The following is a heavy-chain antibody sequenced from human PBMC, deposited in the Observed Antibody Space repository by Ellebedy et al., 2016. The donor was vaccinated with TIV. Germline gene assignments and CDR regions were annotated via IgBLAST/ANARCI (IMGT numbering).Heavy chain of an antibody. V-gene: IGHV4-34*01. Sequence: MPSETLSLTCVVSRGSVTGYFWSWVRQPPGKGLEWIGEVNHRGGNKYDPSLESRVAISLDTSKKQFSQKMTSVTASDTAVYYCARSTGTAIDYWGQGTQVTVSS. J-gene: IGHJ4*02. CDR2: VNHRGGN. D-gene: IGHD2-21*02. CDR1: RGSVTGYF. CDR3: ARSTGTAIDY.